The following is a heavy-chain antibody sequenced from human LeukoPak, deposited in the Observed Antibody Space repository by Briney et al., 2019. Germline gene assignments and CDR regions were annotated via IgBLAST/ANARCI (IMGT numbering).Heavy chain of an antibody. Sequence: GESLKISCKGSGYSFTNYWIRWERQMPGKGLEWMGRIDPSDSYTNYSPSFQGHVTISADKSISTAYLQWSSLKASDTAMYYCARPYSGSYEGYWGQGTLVTVSS. D-gene: IGHD1-26*01. CDR2: IDPSDSYT. V-gene: IGHV5-10-1*01. J-gene: IGHJ4*02. CDR3: ARPYSGSYEGY. CDR1: GYSFTNYW.